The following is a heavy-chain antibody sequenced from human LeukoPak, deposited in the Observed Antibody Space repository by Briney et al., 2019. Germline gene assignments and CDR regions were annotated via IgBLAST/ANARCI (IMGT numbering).Heavy chain of an antibody. J-gene: IGHJ4*02. Sequence: PSETLSLTCTVSGDSISTSSYYWGWIRQPPGQGLEWLGSIYYSGSTYYNPSLKSRVTISVDTSKNQFPLNLYSVTAADTAVFYCARSYYYDYRQIDYWGQGTLVTVSS. CDR1: GDSISTSSYY. V-gene: IGHV4-39*01. CDR3: ARSYYYDYRQIDY. CDR2: IYYSGST. D-gene: IGHD3-22*01.